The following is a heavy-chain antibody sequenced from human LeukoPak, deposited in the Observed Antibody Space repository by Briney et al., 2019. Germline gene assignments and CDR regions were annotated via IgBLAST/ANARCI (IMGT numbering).Heavy chain of an antibody. J-gene: IGHJ5*02. CDR2: ISSNGGST. D-gene: IGHD5-12*01. CDR1: GFTFCSYA. CDR3: VKGPAGYEYPLTLTDR. V-gene: IGHV3-64D*06. Sequence: PGGSLRVSWSASGFTFCSYAMQWVRQAPGKGLEYVSAISSNGGSTYYADSVKGRFTISRDNSKNTPYLQMSSLRAEDTAVYYCVKGPAGYEYPLTLTDRWGQGTLVIVSS.